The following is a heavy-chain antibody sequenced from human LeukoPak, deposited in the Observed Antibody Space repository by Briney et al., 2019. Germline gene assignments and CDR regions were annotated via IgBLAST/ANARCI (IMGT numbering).Heavy chain of an antibody. V-gene: IGHV4-4*02. Sequence: PSETLSLTCAVSGGSISSSNWWSWVRQPPGKGLEWIGYIYYSGSTNYNPSLKSRVTISVDTSKNQFSLKLSSVTAADTAVYYCASVSSVGSPIWGQGTMVTVSS. J-gene: IGHJ3*02. CDR3: ASVSSVGSPI. D-gene: IGHD1-26*01. CDR1: GGSISSSNW. CDR2: IYYSGST.